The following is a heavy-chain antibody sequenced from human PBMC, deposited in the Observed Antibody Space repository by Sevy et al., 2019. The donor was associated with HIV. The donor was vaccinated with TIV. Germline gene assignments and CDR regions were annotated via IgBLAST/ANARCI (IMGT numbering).Heavy chain of an antibody. J-gene: IGHJ4*02. CDR1: GFSFSSYG. CDR3: AKSPAAAAASFES. V-gene: IGHV3-30*18. CDR2: ISYDGSNK. D-gene: IGHD6-13*01. Sequence: GGSLRLSCAASGFSFSSYGMHWVRQAPGKGLEWVAVISYDGSNKYYADSVKGRFTISRDNSNNTLYLQMTSLRAEDRAVYYCAKSPAAAAASFESWGQGVLVTVSS.